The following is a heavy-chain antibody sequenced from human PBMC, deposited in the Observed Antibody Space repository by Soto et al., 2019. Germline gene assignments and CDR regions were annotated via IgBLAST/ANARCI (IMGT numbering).Heavy chain of an antibody. J-gene: IGHJ6*02. CDR1: GGSISSSNW. CDR2: IYHSGST. V-gene: IGHV4-4*02. CDR3: TRDMIYGSERSHYCYAMDV. D-gene: IGHD3-10*01. Sequence: QVQLQESGPGLVKPSGTLSLTCAVSGGSISSSNWWSWVRQPPGQGLEWIGEIYHSGSTNYNPSLMSRLTISVDRSKNQLSLKLRSVTAADTAVYYCTRDMIYGSERSHYCYAMDVWGRGTTVTVSS.